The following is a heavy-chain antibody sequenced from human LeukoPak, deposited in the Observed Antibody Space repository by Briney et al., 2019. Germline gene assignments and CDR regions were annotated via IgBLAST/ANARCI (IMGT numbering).Heavy chain of an antibody. D-gene: IGHD1-26*01. J-gene: IGHJ4*02. Sequence: GASVKVSCKASGYTFTGYYMHWVRQAPGQGLEWMGWINPNSGGTNYAQKFQGRVTMTRDTSISTAYMELNRLTSDDTAVYYCARNEVGATLGDYWGQGTLVTVSS. CDR3: ARNEVGATLGDY. CDR1: GYTFTGYY. V-gene: IGHV1-2*02. CDR2: INPNSGGT.